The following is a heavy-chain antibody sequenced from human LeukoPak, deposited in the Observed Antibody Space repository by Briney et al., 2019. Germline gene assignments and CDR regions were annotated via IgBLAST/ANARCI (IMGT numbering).Heavy chain of an antibody. V-gene: IGHV3-72*01. CDR3: ASGAVAGRFDY. CDR1: GFTFSDHY. D-gene: IGHD6-19*01. CDR2: TRNKANSYTT. J-gene: IGHJ4*02. Sequence: GRSLRLSXAASGFTFSDHYMDWVRQAPGKGLEWVGRTRNKANSYTTEYAASVKGRFTISRDDSKNSLYLQMNSLKTEDTAVYYCASGAVAGRFDYWGQGTLVTVSS.